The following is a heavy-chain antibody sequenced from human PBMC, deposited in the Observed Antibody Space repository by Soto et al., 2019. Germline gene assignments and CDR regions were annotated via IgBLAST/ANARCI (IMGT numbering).Heavy chain of an antibody. Sequence: SETLSLTCTVSGGSISSSSYYWGWIRQPPGKGLGWIGSIYYSGSTYYNPSLKSRVTISVDTSKNQFSLKLSSVTAADTAVYYCARLLKPTQGYCSGRSCYDYWGRGTLVTVSA. V-gene: IGHV4-39*01. CDR2: IYYSGST. D-gene: IGHD2-15*01. J-gene: IGHJ4*02. CDR1: GGSISSSSYY. CDR3: ARLLKPTQGYCSGRSCYDY.